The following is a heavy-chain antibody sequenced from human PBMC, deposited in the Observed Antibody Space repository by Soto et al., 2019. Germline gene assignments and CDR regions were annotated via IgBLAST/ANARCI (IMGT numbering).Heavy chain of an antibody. Sequence: ASVKVSCKASGYTCTSYYMHWVRQAPGQGLEWMGIITPSGGSTSYAQKFQGRVTMTRDTSTSTVYMELSSLRSEDTAVYYCARQETHIVVVTAGAFDIWGQGTMVTVSS. CDR2: ITPSGGST. D-gene: IGHD2-21*02. CDR3: ARQETHIVVVTAGAFDI. J-gene: IGHJ3*02. V-gene: IGHV1-46*01. CDR1: GYTCTSYY.